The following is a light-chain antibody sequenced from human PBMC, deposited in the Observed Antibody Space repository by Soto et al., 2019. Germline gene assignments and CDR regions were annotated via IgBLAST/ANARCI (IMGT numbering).Light chain of an antibody. CDR3: QQYGNSPWT. V-gene: IGKV3-20*01. J-gene: IGKJ1*01. CDR2: DAS. CDR1: QSLPRYF. Sequence: EIALTQSPGTLSLSPGERATLSCRASQSLPRYFLAWYQQKPGQAPRLLIYDASNRAPGIPDRFSASGSGTDFTLAISRLEPEDFAVYYCQQYGNSPWTFGQGTKVEIK.